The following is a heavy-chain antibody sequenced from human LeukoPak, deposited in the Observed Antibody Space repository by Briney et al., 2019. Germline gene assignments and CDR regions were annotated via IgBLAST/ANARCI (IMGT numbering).Heavy chain of an antibody. CDR1: GFTLSSYA. D-gene: IGHD3-16*01. Sequence: GGSLRLSCAASGFTLSSYAMSWVRQTPGKGLECVSTIRDSDGRTYYADSVEGRFTISRDNSTNTLYLQMNSLRAEDTAEYYCARVWGSDAFDIWGQGTMVTVSS. CDR3: ARVWGSDAFDI. J-gene: IGHJ3*02. CDR2: IRDSDGRT. V-gene: IGHV3-23*01.